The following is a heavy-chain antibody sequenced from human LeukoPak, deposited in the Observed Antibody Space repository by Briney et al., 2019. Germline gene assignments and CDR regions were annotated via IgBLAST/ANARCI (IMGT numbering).Heavy chain of an antibody. D-gene: IGHD6-13*01. CDR1: GFTFSKYD. CDR2: INNSGGRA. CDR3: ARALQQLGLDYYGMDV. Sequence: GGSLRLSCAASGFTFSKYDMSWVRQGPGKGPEWVSGINNSGGRAYYADSVKGRFTISRDNSKNTLYLQMYNLRSEDTAVYYCARALQQLGLDYYGMDVWGQGTTVTVSS. V-gene: IGHV3-23*01. J-gene: IGHJ6*02.